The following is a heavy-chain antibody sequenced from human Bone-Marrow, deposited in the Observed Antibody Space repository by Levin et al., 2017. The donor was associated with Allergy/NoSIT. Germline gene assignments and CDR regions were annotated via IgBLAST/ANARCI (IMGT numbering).Heavy chain of an antibody. Sequence: GGSLRLSCAASGFTFSRSAMHWVRQAPGKGLQWVSVISRDGNNEYYTESVKGRFTISRDNSKNTLYLQMNNLRPEDTAVYFCAREIVGDVDFWSGYYTGDSWGQGTQVTVSS. CDR2: ISRDGNNE. D-gene: IGHD3-3*01. CDR3: AREIVGDVDFWSGYYTGDS. J-gene: IGHJ5*01. CDR1: GFTFSRSA. V-gene: IGHV3-30*04.